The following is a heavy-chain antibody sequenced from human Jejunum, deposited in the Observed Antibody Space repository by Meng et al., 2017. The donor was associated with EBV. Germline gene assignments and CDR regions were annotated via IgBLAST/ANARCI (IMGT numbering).Heavy chain of an antibody. D-gene: IGHD5-12*01. J-gene: IGHJ4*02. CDR1: GGSVNRGKFY. Sequence: HLQGAGPVPGKPPCTLHLAFTCSGGSVNRGKFYWSCNRQPPGKGLEWIGYIYYSGSTNYIPSLKSRVNISLDTSKNQFSLKLSSVTAADTAVYYCAGLRYSGYDRAFDYWGQGALVTVSS. CDR2: IYYSGST. CDR3: AGLRYSGYDRAFDY. V-gene: IGHV4-61*01.